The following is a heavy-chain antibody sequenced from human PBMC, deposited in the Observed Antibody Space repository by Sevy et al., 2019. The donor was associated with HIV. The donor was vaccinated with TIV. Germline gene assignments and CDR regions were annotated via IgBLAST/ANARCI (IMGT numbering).Heavy chain of an antibody. CDR1: RFTFNNFA. D-gene: IGHD2-21*02. V-gene: IGHV3-30*04. Sequence: GGFLRLSCAASRFTFNNFAIHWVRQAPGKGLEWVAVISYDGNNKYYADSVKGRFTISRDNSKNTLYLQMNSLRGEGTAVYYCARGRVTSHYFDYWGQGTLVTVSS. CDR3: ARGRVTSHYFDY. J-gene: IGHJ4*02. CDR2: ISYDGNNK.